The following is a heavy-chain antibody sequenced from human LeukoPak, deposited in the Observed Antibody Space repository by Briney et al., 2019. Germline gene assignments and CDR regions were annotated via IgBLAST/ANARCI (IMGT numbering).Heavy chain of an antibody. CDR1: GGSISSGGYY. Sequence: NPSETLSLTCNVSGGSISSGGYYCSWIRQHPGKGLEWIGYIYYTGATYYNPSLKSRVTISVDTSKNQFSLKLSSVTAADTAVYYSARDMSSGAGRRAFDIWGQGTMVTVSS. CDR3: ARDMSSGAGRRAFDI. D-gene: IGHD2-15*01. CDR2: IYYTGAT. V-gene: IGHV4-31*03. J-gene: IGHJ3*02.